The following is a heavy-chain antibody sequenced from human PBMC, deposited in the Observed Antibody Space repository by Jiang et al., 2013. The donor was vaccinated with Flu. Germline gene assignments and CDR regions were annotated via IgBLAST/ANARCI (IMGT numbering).Heavy chain of an antibody. CDR1: GYSFTSYW. Sequence: PGESLKISCKGSGYSFTSYWIGWVRQMPGKGLEWMGIIYPGDSDTRYSPSFQGQVTISADKSISTAYLQWSSLKASDTAMYYCARSPRGGYDWDNWFDPWGQGTLVTVSS. V-gene: IGHV5-51*01. CDR2: IYPGDSDT. D-gene: IGHD5-12*01. J-gene: IGHJ5*02. CDR3: ARSPRGGYDWDNWFDP.